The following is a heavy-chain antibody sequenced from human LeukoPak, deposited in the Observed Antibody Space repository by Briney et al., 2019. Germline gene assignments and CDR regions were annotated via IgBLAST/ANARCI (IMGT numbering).Heavy chain of an antibody. CDR1: GGSISSYH. CDR2: IYYSGST. D-gene: IGHD6-13*01. J-gene: IGHJ5*02. CDR3: ARVLPRYSSSWYFSNWFDP. Sequence: KPSETLSLTCTVSGGSISSYHWSWIRQPPGKGLEWIGYIYYSGSTNYNPSLKSRVTISVDTSKNQFSLKLSSVTAADTAVYYCARVLPRYSSSWYFSNWFDPWGQGTLVTVSS. V-gene: IGHV4-59*01.